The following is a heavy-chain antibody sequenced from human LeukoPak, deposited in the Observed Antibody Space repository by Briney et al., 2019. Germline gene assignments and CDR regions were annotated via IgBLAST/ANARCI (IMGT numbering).Heavy chain of an antibody. D-gene: IGHD3-10*01. CDR2: ISSSSSYI. J-gene: IGHJ4*02. Sequence: GGSLRLSCAASGFTFSSYSMNWVRQAPGKGLEWVSSISSSSSYIYYADSVKGRFTIFRDNAKNSLYLQMNSLRAEDTAVYYCARDLSYYGSGSYYFDYWSQGTLVTVSS. CDR3: ARDLSYYGSGSYYFDY. V-gene: IGHV3-21*04. CDR1: GFTFSSYS.